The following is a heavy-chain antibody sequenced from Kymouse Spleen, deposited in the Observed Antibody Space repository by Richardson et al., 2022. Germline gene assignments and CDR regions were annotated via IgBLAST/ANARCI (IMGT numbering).Heavy chain of an antibody. CDR3: ARGGMVRGSYYYGMDV. Sequence: QVQLQQWGAGLLKPSETLSLTCAVYGGSFSGYYWSWIRQPPGKGLEWIGEINHSGSTNYNPSLKSRVTISVDTSKNQFSLKLSSVTAADTAVYYCARGGMVRGSYYYGMDVWGQGTTVTVSS. J-gene: IGHJ6*02. CDR1: GGSFSGYY. D-gene: IGHD3-10*01. V-gene: IGHV4-34*01. CDR2: INHSGST.